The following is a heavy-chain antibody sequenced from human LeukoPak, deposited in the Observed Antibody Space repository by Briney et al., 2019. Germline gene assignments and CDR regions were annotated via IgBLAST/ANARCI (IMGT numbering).Heavy chain of an antibody. CDR1: GYSFTSHL. Sequence: GESLKISCKGSGYGSGYSFTSHLIAWVRQMPGKGLEWMGIIYPRDSNTIYSPSFQGQVTISVDTSINTAYLQWISLKASDTAMYYCARHPIAAGGAYNWFDPWGQGTLVTVSS. CDR2: IYPRDSNT. D-gene: IGHD6-13*01. J-gene: IGHJ5*02. CDR3: ARHPIAAGGAYNWFDP. V-gene: IGHV5-51*01.